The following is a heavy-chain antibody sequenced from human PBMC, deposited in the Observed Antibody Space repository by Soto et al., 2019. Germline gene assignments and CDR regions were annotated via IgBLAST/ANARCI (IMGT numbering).Heavy chain of an antibody. V-gene: IGHV4-30-4*01. Sequence: LSLTCTVSGGSISSGDYYWSWIRQPPGKGLEWIGYIYYSGSTYYNPSLKSRVTISVDTSKNQFSLRLSSVTAADTAAYYCARDIRGYCSGGSCYSNWFDPWGQGTLVTVS. J-gene: IGHJ5*02. CDR2: IYYSGST. D-gene: IGHD2-15*01. CDR1: GGSISSGDYY. CDR3: ARDIRGYCSGGSCYSNWFDP.